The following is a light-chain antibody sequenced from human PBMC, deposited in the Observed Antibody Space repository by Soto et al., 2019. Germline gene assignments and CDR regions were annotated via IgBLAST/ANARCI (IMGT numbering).Light chain of an antibody. V-gene: IGKV3-11*01. CDR1: QSVSSY. Sequence: EIVLTQSPATLSLSPGERATLSCRASQSVSSYLAWYQQKPGQAPRLLIYDTSNRATGIPARFSGSGSGTDLTLTISSLEPEDFAVYYCQQYGRTFGQGTKVDIK. J-gene: IGKJ1*01. CDR2: DTS. CDR3: QQYGRT.